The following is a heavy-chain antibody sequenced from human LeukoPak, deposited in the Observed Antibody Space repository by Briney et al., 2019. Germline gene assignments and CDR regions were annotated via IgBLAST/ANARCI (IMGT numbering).Heavy chain of an antibody. Sequence: ASVKVSCKASGYTFNSYGISWVRQAPGQGLEWMGWISAYNGNTSYAQKVQGRVTMTTDTSTSTAYMELRSLRSDDTAVYYCARAGDYYDSSGYYDYWGQGTLVTVSS. CDR1: GYTFNSYG. J-gene: IGHJ4*02. D-gene: IGHD3-22*01. CDR2: ISAYNGNT. CDR3: ARAGDYYDSSGYYDY. V-gene: IGHV1-18*01.